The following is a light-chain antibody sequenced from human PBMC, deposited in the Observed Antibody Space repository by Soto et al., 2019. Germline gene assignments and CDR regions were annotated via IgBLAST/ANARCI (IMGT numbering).Light chain of an antibody. CDR1: QGLLHTNGYTA. CDR3: MQALQSPWT. Sequence: DIVMTQSPLSLTVTPGEPASISCKSSQGLLHTNGYTALDWYLQKPGQSPQLLIYLGSSRASGVPDRFSGSGSGTDFTLKISRVEAEDVGVYYCMQALQSPWTCGQGTKVEIK. J-gene: IGKJ1*01. CDR2: LGS. V-gene: IGKV2-28*01.